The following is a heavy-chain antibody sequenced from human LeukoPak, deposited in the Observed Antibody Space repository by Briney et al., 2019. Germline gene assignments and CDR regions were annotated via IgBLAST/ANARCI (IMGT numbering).Heavy chain of an antibody. V-gene: IGHV3-48*03. D-gene: IGHD3-22*01. CDR1: GFTFSSYE. CDR2: ISSSGSTI. J-gene: IGHJ6*02. CDR3: ARGYGYYDSSGYYAIDYYYYYGMDV. Sequence: GGSLRLSCAASGFTFSSYEMNWVRKAPGKGLEWVSYISSSGSTIYYADSVKGRFTISRDNAKNSLYLQMNSLRAEDTAVYYCARGYGYYDSSGYYAIDYYYYYGMDVWGQGTTVTVSS.